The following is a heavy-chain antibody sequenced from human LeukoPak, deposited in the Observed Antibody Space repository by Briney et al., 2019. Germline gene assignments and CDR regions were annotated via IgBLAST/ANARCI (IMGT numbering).Heavy chain of an antibody. J-gene: IGHJ6*04. Sequence: PGGSLRLSCTASGFTFSSYNMNWVRQAPGKGLEWVAVISHDGSNKYNADSVKGRFTISRDNSKNTLHLQMNSLRAEDTAVYYCAELGITMIGGVWGKGTTVTISS. D-gene: IGHD3-10*02. CDR1: GFTFSSYN. CDR3: AELGITMIGGV. CDR2: ISHDGSNK. V-gene: IGHV3-30*18.